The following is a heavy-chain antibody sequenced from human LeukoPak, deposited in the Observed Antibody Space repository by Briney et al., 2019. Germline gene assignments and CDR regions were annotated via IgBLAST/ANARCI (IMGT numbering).Heavy chain of an antibody. CDR1: GYTFTDHY. CDR3: ARYGDYFFAGMDV. J-gene: IGHJ6*04. D-gene: IGHD4-17*01. Sequence: ASVKVSCKASGYTFTDHYVHWVRQAPGQGLEWMAWIDPKSGGTESAQRFQGRVTLTRDTSISTAYMELSRLRSDDTAVYYCARYGDYFFAGMDVWGKGTTVTISS. V-gene: IGHV1-2*02. CDR2: IDPKSGGT.